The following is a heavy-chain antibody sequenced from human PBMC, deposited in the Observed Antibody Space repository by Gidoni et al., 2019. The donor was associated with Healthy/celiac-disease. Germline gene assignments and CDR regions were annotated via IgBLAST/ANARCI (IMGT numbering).Heavy chain of an antibody. V-gene: IGHV1-18*01. CDR2: ISAYNGNT. CDR3: ARRVDVNDSNDY. J-gene: IGHJ4*02. CDR1: GYTFTSYG. D-gene: IGHD3-22*01. Sequence: QVQLVQSGAEVKKPGASVKVSCKASGYTFTSYGISWVRQARGQGLEWMRWISAYNGNTNYAQKLQDRVTIATVTSTSTAYMELRSQKSDDTAVYYCARRVDVNDSNDYWGQGTLVTVSS.